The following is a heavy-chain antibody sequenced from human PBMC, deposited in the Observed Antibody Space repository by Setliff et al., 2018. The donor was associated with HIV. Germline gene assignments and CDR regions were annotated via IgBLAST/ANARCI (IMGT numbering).Heavy chain of an antibody. V-gene: IGHV3-13*01. D-gene: IGHD6-6*01. CDR2: IGTGGYT. Sequence: GGSLRLSCATSGFAFSDYDFHWVRQVAGEGLEWVSVIGTGGYTYYADSVKGRFTISRENAKNSLYLQMNNVRAGDTAVYYCTRELNGHTSSHYYFGLDVWGQGTTVTVSS. CDR1: GFAFSDYD. CDR3: TRELNGHTSSHYYFGLDV. J-gene: IGHJ6*02.